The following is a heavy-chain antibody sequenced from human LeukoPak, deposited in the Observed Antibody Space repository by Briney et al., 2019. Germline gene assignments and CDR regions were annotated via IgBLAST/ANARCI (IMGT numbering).Heavy chain of an antibody. CDR2: ISHDGNNE. CDR3: AKGIYFGSGSYPDY. Sequence: PGRSLRLSCAASGFPFSSYGIHWVRQAPGKGLEWVGVISHDGNNEYYADSVRGRFTISRDNSKNTLYLQMNSLRAEDTAVYYCAKGIYFGSGSYPDYWGQGTLVTVSS. V-gene: IGHV3-30*18. J-gene: IGHJ4*02. CDR1: GFPFSSYG. D-gene: IGHD3-10*01.